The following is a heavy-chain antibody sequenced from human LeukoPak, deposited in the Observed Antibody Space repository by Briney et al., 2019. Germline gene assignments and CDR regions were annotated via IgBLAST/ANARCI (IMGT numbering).Heavy chain of an antibody. CDR1: GYSFTSYW. Sequence: GESLKISCKGSGYSFTSYWIGWVRQMPGKGLEWMGIIYPGDSDTRYSPSFQGQVTILADKSISTAYLQWSSLKASDTAMYYCASQAGYYDSSGYFDYWGQGTLVTVSS. D-gene: IGHD3-22*01. CDR2: IYPGDSDT. J-gene: IGHJ4*02. V-gene: IGHV5-51*01. CDR3: ASQAGYYDSSGYFDY.